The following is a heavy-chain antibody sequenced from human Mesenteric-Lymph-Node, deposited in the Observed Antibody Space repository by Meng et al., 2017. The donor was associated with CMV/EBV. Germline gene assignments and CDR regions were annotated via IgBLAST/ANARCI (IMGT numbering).Heavy chain of an antibody. Sequence: ASVKVSCKASEHTVTDSYIHWVRQAPGQGLEWMGWISAYNGNTNYAQKLQGRVTMTTDTSTSTAYMELRSLRSDDTAVYYCARIRITIFGVVISIDYWGQGTLVTVSS. V-gene: IGHV1-18*04. CDR2: ISAYNGNT. J-gene: IGHJ4*02. CDR3: ARIRITIFGVVISIDY. CDR1: EHTVTDSY. D-gene: IGHD3-3*01.